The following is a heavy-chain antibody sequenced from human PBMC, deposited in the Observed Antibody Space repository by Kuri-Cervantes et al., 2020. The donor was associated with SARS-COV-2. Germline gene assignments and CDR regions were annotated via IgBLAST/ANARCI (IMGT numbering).Heavy chain of an antibody. V-gene: IGHV4-59*01. J-gene: IGHJ5*02. CDR1: GGSISSYY. CDR3: AREASIVGATGWFDP. Sequence: GSLRLSCTVSGGSISSYYWSWIRQPPGKGLEWIGYIYYSGSTNYNPSLKSRVTISVDTSKNQFSLKLSSVTAADTAVYYCAREASIVGATGWFDPWGQGTLVTFSS. D-gene: IGHD1-26*01. CDR2: IYYSGST.